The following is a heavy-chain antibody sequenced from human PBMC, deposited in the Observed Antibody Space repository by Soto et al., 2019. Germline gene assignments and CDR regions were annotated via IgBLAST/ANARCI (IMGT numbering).Heavy chain of an antibody. CDR3: ARTHSTLRFLEWSPPGWFDP. J-gene: IGHJ5*02. CDR1: GGTFGSHA. Sequence: ASVKVSWKAAGGTFGSHAISWVRQAHGQGLEWMGGIIPIFGTANYAQKFQGRVTITADESTSTAYMELSSLRSEDTAVYYCARTHSTLRFLEWSPPGWFDPWGQGTLVTVSS. D-gene: IGHD3-3*01. V-gene: IGHV1-69*13. CDR2: IIPIFGTA.